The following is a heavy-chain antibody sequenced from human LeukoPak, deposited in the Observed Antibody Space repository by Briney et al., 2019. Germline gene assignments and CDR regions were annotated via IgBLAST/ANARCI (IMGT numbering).Heavy chain of an antibody. D-gene: IGHD3/OR15-3a*01. J-gene: IGHJ3*01. V-gene: IGHV4-39*01. CDR1: GDSTISNIYW. CDR3: ARRRHNFDFYDV. Sequence: PSETLSLTCTVSGDSTISNIYWWDWVRLPPGKGLEWIGATFYTGRTFYSPSLKSRVTISVDTSKNQFSLDLSSATAADTAVYYCARRRHNFDFYDVWGQGTRVTVSS. CDR2: TFYTGRT.